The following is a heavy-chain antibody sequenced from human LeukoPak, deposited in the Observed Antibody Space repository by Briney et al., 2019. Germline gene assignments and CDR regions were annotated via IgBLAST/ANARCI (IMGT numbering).Heavy chain of an antibody. CDR1: GGSISSGSYY. V-gene: IGHV4-61*02. CDR2: IYTSGST. D-gene: IGHD6-13*01. J-gene: IGHJ5*02. CDR3: ARDLGSSWGYNWFDP. Sequence: SQTLSLTCTVSGGSISSGSYYWSWIRQPAGKGLEWIGRIYTSGSTNYNPSFKSRVTISVDTSKNQFSLKLSSVTAADTAVYYCARDLGSSWGYNWFDPWGQGTLVTVSS.